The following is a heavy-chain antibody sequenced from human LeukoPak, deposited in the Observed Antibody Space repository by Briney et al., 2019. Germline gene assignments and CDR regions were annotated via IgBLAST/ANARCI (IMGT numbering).Heavy chain of an antibody. CDR1: GFTFSDSW. V-gene: IGHV3-15*01. CDR3: TADMPTSSRASDY. CDR2: IKSKTDGGTT. D-gene: IGHD1-26*01. J-gene: IGHJ4*02. Sequence: GGSLRLSCAASGFTFSDSWMSWVRQAPGMGLEWVARIKSKTDGGTTDYAAPVKGRFTISRDDSKTTLYLQINSLKTDDTAVYYCTADMPTSSRASDYWGQGTLVTVSS.